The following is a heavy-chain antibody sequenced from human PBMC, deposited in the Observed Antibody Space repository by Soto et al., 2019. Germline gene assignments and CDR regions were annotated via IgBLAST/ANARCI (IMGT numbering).Heavy chain of an antibody. CDR3: ARRSSGWFFDY. V-gene: IGHV3-23*01. J-gene: IGHJ4*02. Sequence: EVQLLESGGGLVQPGGSLRLSCAASGFTFSSCAMTWVRQAPGKGLEWVSIISGSGGSTYYADSVKGRFTISRDNSKNTLYLQMNSLRAEDTAVYYCARRSSGWFFDYWGQGTLVTVSS. CDR1: GFTFSSCA. CDR2: ISGSGGST. D-gene: IGHD6-19*01.